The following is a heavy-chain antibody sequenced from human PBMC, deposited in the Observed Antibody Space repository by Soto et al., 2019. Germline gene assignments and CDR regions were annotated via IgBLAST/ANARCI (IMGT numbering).Heavy chain of an antibody. V-gene: IGHV3-74*01. J-gene: IGHJ3*01. CDR1: GFILSNYW. D-gene: IGHD3-16*01. CDR3: ARVHPSRLGAFDV. Sequence: VESGGELVRPGGSLRLSCSASGFILSNYWMHWLRQVPGKGPVWVARMNGEGTSTNYVDSVKGRFSISRDTAKNTLYLQRNRRTVEDTALYSCARVHPSRLGAFDVWGQGTLVTVSS. CDR2: MNGEGTST.